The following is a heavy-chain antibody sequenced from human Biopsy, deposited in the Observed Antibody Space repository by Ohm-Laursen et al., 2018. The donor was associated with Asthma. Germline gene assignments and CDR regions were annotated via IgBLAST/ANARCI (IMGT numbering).Heavy chain of an antibody. J-gene: IGHJ6*02. Sequence: SQTLSLTWTVSRGYIRSYGHHWAWIRQPPGKGLEWIGSGFYSGTTHYSPSLARRVSISVDTSMNQFSMTLRSVTAADTAVYFCARVASYGDIYFAIDVWGQGTAVTASS. V-gene: IGHV4-30-4*01. CDR3: ARVASYGDIYFAIDV. CDR2: GFYSGTT. CDR1: RGYIRSYGHH. D-gene: IGHD4-17*01.